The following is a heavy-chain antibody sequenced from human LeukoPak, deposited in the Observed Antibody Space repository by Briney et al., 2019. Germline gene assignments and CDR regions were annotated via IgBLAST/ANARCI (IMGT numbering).Heavy chain of an antibody. CDR1: GFPFSSYA. J-gene: IGHJ6*02. V-gene: IGHV3-64D*09. CDR3: VRGYSFGPYGMDV. CDR2: ISDSGGST. Sequence: GGSLRLSCSASGFPFSSYAMHWVRQAPWKGLEYVSAISDSGGSTYYADSEKGRFTISRDNSKNTLYLQMSSLRAEDTAVYFCVRGYSFGPYGMDVWGQGTTVTVSS. D-gene: IGHD2-15*01.